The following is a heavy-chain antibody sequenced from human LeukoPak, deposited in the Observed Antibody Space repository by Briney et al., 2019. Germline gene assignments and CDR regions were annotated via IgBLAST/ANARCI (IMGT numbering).Heavy chain of an antibody. CDR3: ARMGNYGAHIDY. CDR1: GGTFISYA. V-gene: IGHV1-69*13. CDR2: IIPIFGTA. Sequence: SVKVSCKASGGTFISYAISWVRQAPGQGLEWMGGIIPIFGTANYAQKFQGRVTITADESTSTAYMELSSLRSEDTAVYYCARMGNYGAHIDYWGQGTLVTVSS. D-gene: IGHD4-17*01. J-gene: IGHJ4*02.